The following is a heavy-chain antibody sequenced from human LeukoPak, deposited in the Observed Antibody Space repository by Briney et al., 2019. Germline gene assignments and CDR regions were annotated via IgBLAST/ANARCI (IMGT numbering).Heavy chain of an antibody. CDR3: ALTGYYDFWSGPGH. Sequence: GGSLRLSCAASGFTFSSYTMNWVRQAPGKGLEWVSSISGSGSDMYYADSVKGRFTISRDNAKKSLYLQINSLRAEDMAVYYCALTGYYDFWSGPGHWGQGTLVTVSS. CDR1: GFTFSSYT. CDR2: ISGSGSDM. J-gene: IGHJ1*01. D-gene: IGHD3-3*01. V-gene: IGHV3-21*01.